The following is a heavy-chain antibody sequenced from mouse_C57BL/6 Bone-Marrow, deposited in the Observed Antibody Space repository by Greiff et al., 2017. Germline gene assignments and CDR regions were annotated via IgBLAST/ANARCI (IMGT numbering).Heavy chain of an antibody. CDR2: IRLKSDNYAT. CDR1: GFTFSNYW. V-gene: IGHV6-3*01. D-gene: IGHD1-1*01. Sequence: EVKLVESGGGLVQPGGSMKLSCVASGFTFSNYWMNWVRQSPEKGLEWVAQIRLKSDNYATHYAESGKGRFTISRDDSKSSVYLQLHNLRAEDTGIYYCTVYYFGSSSFAYWGQGTLVTVSA. CDR3: TVYYFGSSSFAY. J-gene: IGHJ3*01.